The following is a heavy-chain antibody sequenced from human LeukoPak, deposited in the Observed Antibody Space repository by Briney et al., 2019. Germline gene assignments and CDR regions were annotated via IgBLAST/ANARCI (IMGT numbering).Heavy chain of an antibody. V-gene: IGHV3-21*01. J-gene: IGHJ4*02. D-gene: IGHD6-13*01. Sequence: SGGPLRLSCAASGFTFSSYSMNWVRQAPGKGLEWVSSISSSSSYIYYADSVKGRFTISRDNAKNSLYLQMNSLRAEDTAVYYCARERGHGAAAETFDYWGQGTLVTVSS. CDR1: GFTFSSYS. CDR3: ARERGHGAAAETFDY. CDR2: ISSSSSYI.